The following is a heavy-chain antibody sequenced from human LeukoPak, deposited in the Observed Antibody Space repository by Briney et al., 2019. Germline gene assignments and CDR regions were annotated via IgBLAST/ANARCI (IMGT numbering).Heavy chain of an antibody. CDR2: IKTDGSET. CDR3: SKPLADNGDH. D-gene: IGHD1-14*01. J-gene: IGHJ4*02. V-gene: IGHV3-74*01. CDR1: GFTFSNYW. Sequence: GGSLRLSCAASGFTFSNYWMHWFRQAPGKGLVWVSRIKTDGSETGYANSVKGRFTISRDNAKNTLYLQMNSLRAEDTAVYYCSKPLADNGDHWGQGTLVTVSS.